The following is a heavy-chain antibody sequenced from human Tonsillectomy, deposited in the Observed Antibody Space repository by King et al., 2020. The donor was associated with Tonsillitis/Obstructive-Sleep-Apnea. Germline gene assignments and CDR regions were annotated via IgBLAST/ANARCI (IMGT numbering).Heavy chain of an antibody. J-gene: IGHJ6*03. Sequence: VQLVESGGGVVQPGRSLRLSCAASEFTFRSYVMHWVRQAPGKGLEWVAFISHDVSNKYYADSVKGRFTISRDNSKNTLYLQMNSLRAEDTAVYYCARDHFMDVWGKGTTVTVSS. CDR3: ARDHFMDV. V-gene: IGHV3-30*01. CDR2: ISHDVSNK. CDR1: EFTFRSYV.